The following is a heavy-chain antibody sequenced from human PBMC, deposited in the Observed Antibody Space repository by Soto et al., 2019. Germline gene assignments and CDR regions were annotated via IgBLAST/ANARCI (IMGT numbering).Heavy chain of an antibody. V-gene: IGHV4-34*01. CDR1: GGSISGYY. J-gene: IGHJ3*02. Sequence: PSETLSLTCTVSGGSISGYYWSWIRQPPGKGLEWIGGINHSGSTNYNPSLKSRVTISVDTSKNQFSLKLSSVTAADTAVYYCTRLKSYYDFQGGAFDIWGQGTMVTVSS. D-gene: IGHD3-3*01. CDR2: INHSGST. CDR3: TRLKSYYDFQGGAFDI.